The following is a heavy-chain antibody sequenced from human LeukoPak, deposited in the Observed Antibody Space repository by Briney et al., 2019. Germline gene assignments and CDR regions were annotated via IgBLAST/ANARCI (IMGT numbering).Heavy chain of an antibody. Sequence: GASVKVSCKASGYTFTSYDINWVRQATGQGLEWMGWIIPIFGTANYAQKFQGRVTITTDESTSTAYMELSSLRSEDTAVYYCARLPVSLDAFDIWGQGTMVTVSS. J-gene: IGHJ3*02. CDR3: ARLPVSLDAFDI. CDR1: GYTFTSYD. CDR2: IIPIFGTA. D-gene: IGHD1-14*01. V-gene: IGHV1-69*05.